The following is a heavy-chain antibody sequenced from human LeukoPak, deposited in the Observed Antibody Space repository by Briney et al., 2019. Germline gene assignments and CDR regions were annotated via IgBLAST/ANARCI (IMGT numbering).Heavy chain of an antibody. D-gene: IGHD4-17*01. CDR3: ARLVRYGDYVFDY. J-gene: IGHJ4*02. CDR1: GQTFTSYY. V-gene: IGHV1-46*01. CDR2: INPSGGST. Sequence: GASVKVSCTASGQTFTSYYMHWVRQAPGQGLEWMGVINPSGGSTSYAQKFQGRVTMTRDMSTSTVYMELSSLRSEDTAVYYCARLVRYGDYVFDYWGQGTLVTVSS.